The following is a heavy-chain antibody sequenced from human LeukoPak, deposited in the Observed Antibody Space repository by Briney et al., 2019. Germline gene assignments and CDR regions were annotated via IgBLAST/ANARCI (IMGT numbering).Heavy chain of an antibody. D-gene: IGHD6-13*01. CDR3: ARDSIAAATGFDY. CDR2: INHSGST. J-gene: IGHJ4*02. Sequence: SETLSLTRAVYGGSFSGYYWSWIRQPPGKGLEWIGEINHSGSTNYNPSLKSRVTISVDTSKNQFSLKLSSVTAADTAVYYCARDSIAAATGFDYWGQGTLVTVSS. V-gene: IGHV4-34*01. CDR1: GGSFSGYY.